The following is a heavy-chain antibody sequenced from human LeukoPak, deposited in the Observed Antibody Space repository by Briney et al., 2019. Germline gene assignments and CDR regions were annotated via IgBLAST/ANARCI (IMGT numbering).Heavy chain of an antibody. D-gene: IGHD1-26*01. CDR2: INPNSGGT. J-gene: IGHJ4*02. CDR1: GNTFTGYY. CDR3: ARVLSGSYLYYFDY. Sequence: ASVKVSCKASGNTFTGYYMHWVRQAPGQGLEWMGLINPNSGGTNYAQKFQGRVTMTRDTSISTAYMELSRLRSDDTAVYYCARVLSGSYLYYFDYWGQGTLVTVSS. V-gene: IGHV1-2*02.